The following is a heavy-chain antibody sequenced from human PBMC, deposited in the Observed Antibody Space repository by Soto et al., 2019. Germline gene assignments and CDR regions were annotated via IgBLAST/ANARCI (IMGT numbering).Heavy chain of an antibody. CDR1: GFTVSNKY. Sequence: PGGSLRFSCAAYGFTVSNKYFSWVRQAPGKGLEWVAVISYDGSNKYYADSVKGLFTISRDNSKNTLYLQMNILRAEDTVVYYCAKDIGPGIAAAGPLDYWGQGTLVTVSS. J-gene: IGHJ4*02. D-gene: IGHD6-13*01. CDR2: ISYDGSNK. V-gene: IGHV3-30*18. CDR3: AKDIGPGIAAAGPLDY.